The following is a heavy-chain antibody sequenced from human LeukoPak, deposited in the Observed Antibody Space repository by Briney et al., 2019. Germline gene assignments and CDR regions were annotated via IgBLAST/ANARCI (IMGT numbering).Heavy chain of an antibody. CDR1: GFTFSSYG. J-gene: IGHJ4*02. CDR3: ARGTNHYDSSGYLNY. CDR2: IWYDGSNK. D-gene: IGHD3-22*01. V-gene: IGHV3-33*01. Sequence: PGGSLRLSCAASGFTFSSYGMHWVRQAPGKGLEWVAVIWYDGSNKYYADSVKGRFTISRDNSKNTLYLQMNSLRAEDTAVYYCARGTNHYDSSGYLNYWGQGTLVTVSS.